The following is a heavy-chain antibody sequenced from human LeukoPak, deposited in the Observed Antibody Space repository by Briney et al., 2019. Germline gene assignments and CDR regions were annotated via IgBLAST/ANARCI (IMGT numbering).Heavy chain of an antibody. CDR1: GFTISNAR. CDR3: TTGYGHSDFDY. D-gene: IGHD3-3*02. J-gene: IGHJ4*02. CDR2: IKSKIDGGTT. Sequence: GGSLRLSCAASGFTISNARMGWVRQAPGKGLEGVGLIKSKIDGGTTDFAAPVKGRFTISTDDSKHTLYLKMNSLKSEDTAVYDCTTGYGHSDFDYWGQGTLVTVSS. V-gene: IGHV3-15*01.